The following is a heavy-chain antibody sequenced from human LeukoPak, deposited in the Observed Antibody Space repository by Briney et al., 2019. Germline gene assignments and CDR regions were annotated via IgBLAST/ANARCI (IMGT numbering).Heavy chain of an antibody. D-gene: IGHD5-12*01. V-gene: IGHV4-4*02. CDR3: ARRGYRGDEAYSAY. J-gene: IGHJ4*02. CDR1: GDSMSSGAR. CDR2: IYHSGST. Sequence: PSVTLSLTCTVSGDSMSSGARWSWVRQSPGKGLEWIGEIYHSGSTNYNPSLRGRVTLSVDKSNNHFSLDLSSVPAADTAFYDCARRGYRGDEAYSAYWGQGTLLTVSS.